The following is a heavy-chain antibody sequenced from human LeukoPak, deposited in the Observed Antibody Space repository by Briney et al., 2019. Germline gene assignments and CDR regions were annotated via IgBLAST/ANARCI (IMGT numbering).Heavy chain of an antibody. V-gene: IGHV4-59*08. CDR1: GGSISDYR. J-gene: IGHJ5*02. D-gene: IGHD6-6*01. Sequence: PSETLSLTCTVSGGSISDYRWNWIRQPPGKTLEWIGSIYYSGSTSYNPSLKSRVTISVDTSKNQFSLNLNSVTAADTAVYYCARKVRSSLYNWFDPWGQGTLVTVSS. CDR2: IYYSGST. CDR3: ARKVRSSLYNWFDP.